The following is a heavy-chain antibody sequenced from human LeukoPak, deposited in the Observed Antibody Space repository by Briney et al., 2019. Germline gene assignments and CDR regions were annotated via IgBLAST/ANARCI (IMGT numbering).Heavy chain of an antibody. J-gene: IGHJ4*02. CDR2: FDPGSGEI. D-gene: IGHD3-9*01. V-gene: IGHV1-24*01. CDR1: GYSITELS. CDR3: ATGTHYDLLPF. Sequence: ASVEVSCKVSGYSITELSTHGVRQAPGKGLEWMGGFDPGSGEIIYEQKFQDRVTMNEDTSTDTAYMELSSLRSEDTALYYCATGTHYDLLPFWGQGTLVTVSS.